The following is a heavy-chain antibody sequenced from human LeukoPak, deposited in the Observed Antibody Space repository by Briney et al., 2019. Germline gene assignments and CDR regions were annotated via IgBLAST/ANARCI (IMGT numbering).Heavy chain of an antibody. CDR2: ISAYNGNT. V-gene: IGHV1-18*01. CDR3: AISSGQLAGVKNYGMDV. D-gene: IGHD6-13*01. Sequence: ASVKDSCKASGYTFTSYGISWVRQAPGQGLEWMGWISAYNGNTNYAQKLQGRVTMTTDTSTSTAYMELRSLRSDDTAVYYCAISSGQLAGVKNYGMDVWGQGTTVTVSS. CDR1: GYTFTSYG. J-gene: IGHJ6*02.